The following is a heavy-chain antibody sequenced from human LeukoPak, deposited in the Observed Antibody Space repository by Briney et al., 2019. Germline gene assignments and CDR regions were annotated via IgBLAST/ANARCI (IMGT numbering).Heavy chain of an antibody. V-gene: IGHV4-34*01. D-gene: IGHD3-9*01. J-gene: IGHJ4*02. CDR2: IYHSGST. CDR1: GGSFSGYY. Sequence: SETLSLTCVVYGGSFSGYYWGWIRQSPGKGLEWIGEIYHSGSTNYNPSLKSRVTISVDKSKNQFSLKLSSVTAADTAVYYCARGQYYDILTGYSYYFDYWGQGTLVTVSS. CDR3: ARGQYYDILTGYSYYFDY.